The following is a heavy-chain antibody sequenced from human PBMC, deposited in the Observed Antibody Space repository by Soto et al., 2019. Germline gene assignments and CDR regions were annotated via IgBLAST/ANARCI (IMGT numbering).Heavy chain of an antibody. V-gene: IGHV4-39*01. Sequence: SETLSLTCTVSGGSISSSSYYWGWIRRPPGKGLEWIGSIYYSGSTYYNPSLKSRVTISVDTSKNQFSLKLSSGTAADTAVYYCARRGVAVAGFFDYWGQGTLVTVSS. CDR2: IYYSGST. CDR1: GGSISSSSYY. CDR3: ARRGVAVAGFFDY. J-gene: IGHJ4*02. D-gene: IGHD6-19*01.